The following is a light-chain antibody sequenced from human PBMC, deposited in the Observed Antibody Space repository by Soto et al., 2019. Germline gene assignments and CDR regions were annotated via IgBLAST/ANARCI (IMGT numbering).Light chain of an antibody. J-gene: IGLJ1*01. V-gene: IGLV2-14*01. CDR1: SSGVGGYNY. Sequence: QSVLTQPASVSGSPGQSITISCTGTSSGVGGYNYVSWYQQHPGKAPKLMIYDVSNRPSGVSNRFSGSKSGNTASLTISGLQAEDEADYYCSSYTSSSTVFGTGTKVTVL. CDR3: SSYTSSSTV. CDR2: DVS.